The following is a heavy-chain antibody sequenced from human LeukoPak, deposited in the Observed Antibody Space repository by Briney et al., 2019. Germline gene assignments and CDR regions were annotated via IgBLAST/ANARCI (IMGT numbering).Heavy chain of an antibody. CDR2: IYYSGST. Sequence: SETLSLTCTVSGGSISSGGYYWSWIRQHPGKGLEWIGYIYYSGSTYYNPSLKSRVTISVDTSKNQFSLKLSSVTAADTAVYYCARAGAPYYYDSSGYRDVRGRFDYWGQGTLVTVSS. CDR1: GGSISSGGYY. D-gene: IGHD3-22*01. V-gene: IGHV4-31*03. J-gene: IGHJ4*02. CDR3: ARAGAPYYYDSSGYRDVRGRFDY.